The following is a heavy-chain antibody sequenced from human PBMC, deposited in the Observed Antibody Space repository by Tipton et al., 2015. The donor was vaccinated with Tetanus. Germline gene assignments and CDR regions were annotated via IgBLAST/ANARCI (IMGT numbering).Heavy chain of an antibody. V-gene: IGHV4-4*07. D-gene: IGHD3-22*01. J-gene: IGHJ3*02. Sequence: TLSLTCTVSGGSISSYYWSWIRQPAGKGLEWIGHIYISGSTNYNPSLKSRVTMSVDTSKNQFSLKVTSVTAADTAVYYCARLSSSANDAHVFDIWGQGTTVTVSS. CDR1: GGSISSYY. CDR3: ARLSSSANDAHVFDI. CDR2: IYISGST.